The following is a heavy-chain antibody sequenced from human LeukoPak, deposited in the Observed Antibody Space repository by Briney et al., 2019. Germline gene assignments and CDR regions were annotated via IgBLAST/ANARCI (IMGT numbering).Heavy chain of an antibody. CDR1: GFAFSSAW. CDR3: ARASHYRYYMDV. J-gene: IGHJ6*03. V-gene: IGHV3-15*01. Sequence: GGAPRLSCAASGFAFSSAWLGWVRPAPGEGLEWVGRIKCKCDGGITDYAAAVKGRFTISRDDSTTTLYLQMNRLTAEDTAVYYCARASHYRYYMDVWGKGTPVTVSS. CDR2: IKCKCDGGIT.